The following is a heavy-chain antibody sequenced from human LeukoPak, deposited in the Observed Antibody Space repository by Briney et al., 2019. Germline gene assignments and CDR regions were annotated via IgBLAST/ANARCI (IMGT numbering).Heavy chain of an antibody. CDR1: GGSISSYY. Sequence: SETLSLTCTVSGGSISSYYWSRIRQPPGKGLEWIGYIYYSGSTNYNPSLKSRVTISVDTSKTQFSLKLSSVTAADTAVYYCARHGYYYDSSGYYYVGYFDYWGQGTLVTVSS. J-gene: IGHJ4*02. V-gene: IGHV4-59*08. CDR2: IYYSGST. D-gene: IGHD3-22*01. CDR3: ARHGYYYDSSGYYYVGYFDY.